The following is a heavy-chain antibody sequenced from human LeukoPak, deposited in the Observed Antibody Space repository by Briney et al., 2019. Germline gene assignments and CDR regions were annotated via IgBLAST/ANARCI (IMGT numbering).Heavy chain of an antibody. CDR2: INHSGST. V-gene: IGHV4-34*01. J-gene: IGHJ4*02. Sequence: PSETLSLTCAVYGGSFSGYYWCWIRQPPGKGLEWIGEINHSGSTNYNPSLKSRVTISVDTSKNQFSLKLSSVTAADTAVYYCARGPRRIAVAGTFDYWGQGTLVTVSS. CDR1: GGSFSGYY. CDR3: ARGPRRIAVAGTFDY. D-gene: IGHD6-19*01.